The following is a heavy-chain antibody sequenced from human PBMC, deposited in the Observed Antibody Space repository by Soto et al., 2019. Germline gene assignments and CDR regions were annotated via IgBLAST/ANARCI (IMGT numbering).Heavy chain of an antibody. D-gene: IGHD1-26*01. J-gene: IGHJ3*02. Sequence: EVQLLESGGGLVQPGGSLRLSCAASGFTFSSYAMSWVRQAPGKGLEWVSAISGSGGSTYYADSVKGRFTISRDNSKNTLYLQMNSLRAEDTAVYYCAKPQSYERLGMAGDAFDIWGQGTMVTVSS. CDR3: AKPQSYERLGMAGDAFDI. CDR1: GFTFSSYA. CDR2: ISGSGGST. V-gene: IGHV3-23*01.